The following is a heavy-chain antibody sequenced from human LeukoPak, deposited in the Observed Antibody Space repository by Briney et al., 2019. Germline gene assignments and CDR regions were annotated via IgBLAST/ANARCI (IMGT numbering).Heavy chain of an antibody. CDR3: ARGGGSYYYYYMDV. Sequence: ASVKVSCKASGYTFTSYDINWVRQATGQGLEWMGWMNPNSGNTGYAQKFQGRVTMTRDMSTSTVYMELSSLRSEDTAVYYCARGGGSYYYYYMDVWGKGTTVTVSS. CDR2: MNPNSGNT. D-gene: IGHD1-26*01. CDR1: GYTFTSYD. J-gene: IGHJ6*03. V-gene: IGHV1-8*02.